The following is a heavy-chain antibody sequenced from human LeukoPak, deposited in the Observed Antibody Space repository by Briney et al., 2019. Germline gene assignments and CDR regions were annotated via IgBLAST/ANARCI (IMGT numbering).Heavy chain of an antibody. Sequence: SETLSLTCTVSDGSISSYYWSWIRQAPGKGLEWIGYIYYSGSTNYNPSLKSRVTISEDTSKNQFSLKLSSVTAADTAVYYCARHVGYSYGSPPYFDYWGQGTLVTVSS. CDR2: IYYSGST. D-gene: IGHD5-18*01. V-gene: IGHV4-59*08. CDR1: DGSISSYY. CDR3: ARHVGYSYGSPPYFDY. J-gene: IGHJ4*02.